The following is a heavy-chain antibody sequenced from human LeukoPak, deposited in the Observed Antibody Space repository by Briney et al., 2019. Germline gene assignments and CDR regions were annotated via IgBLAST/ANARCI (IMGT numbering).Heavy chain of an antibody. V-gene: IGHV4-34*01. Sequence: SETLSLTCAVYGGPFSGYYWSWIRQPPGKGLEWIGEINHSGSTNYNPSLKSRVTISVDTSKNQFSLKLSSVTAADTAVYYCARHPLGLGEFLFDPWGQGTLVTVSS. CDR1: GGPFSGYY. CDR3: ARHPLGLGEFLFDP. CDR2: INHSGST. J-gene: IGHJ5*02. D-gene: IGHD3-10*01.